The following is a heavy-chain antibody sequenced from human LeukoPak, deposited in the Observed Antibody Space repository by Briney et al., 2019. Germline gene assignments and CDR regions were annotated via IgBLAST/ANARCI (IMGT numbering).Heavy chain of an antibody. J-gene: IGHJ4*02. V-gene: IGHV3-23*01. CDR2: VWGSGGGT. D-gene: IGHD3-9*01. CDR3: AKVRSDYYDILTGNYNPLFDY. Sequence: RGSLRLSSAAPVFTFSSNAMCWVRQAPGKRLGWVSAVWGSGGGTYYTDSVKGRFSISRDNSKNTLYLQMNRLRAEDTAVYYCAKVRSDYYDILTGNYNPLFDYWGQGTLVTVSS. CDR1: VFTFSSNA.